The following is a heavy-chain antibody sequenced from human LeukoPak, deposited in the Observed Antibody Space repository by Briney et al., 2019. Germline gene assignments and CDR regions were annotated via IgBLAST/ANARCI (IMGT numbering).Heavy chain of an antibody. CDR2: IRGNGERT. V-gene: IGHV3-23*01. Sequence: GGSLRLSCAASGFPFSSYAMGWVRQAPGKGLEWVSSIRGNGERTFYADSVKGRFTIARDNSKNTMYLQMNSLRADDTAVYYCAKPVVVIAMSAFDIWGQGTMVTVSS. J-gene: IGHJ3*02. CDR3: AKPVVVIAMSAFDI. CDR1: GFPFSSYA. D-gene: IGHD2-21*01.